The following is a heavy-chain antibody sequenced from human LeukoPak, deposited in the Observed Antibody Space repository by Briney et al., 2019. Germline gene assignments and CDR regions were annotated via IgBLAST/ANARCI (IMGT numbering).Heavy chain of an antibody. J-gene: IGHJ4*02. CDR3: ARYSSSWYDLDY. Sequence: SETLSLTCTVSGGSISSYYWNWIRQPPGKGLEYIGYIYYNGNTNYNPSLKSRVIISVDTSKNQFSLELSSVTAADTAVYYCARYSSSWYDLDYWGQGTLVTVSS. CDR2: IYYNGNT. V-gene: IGHV4-59*01. CDR1: GGSISSYY. D-gene: IGHD6-13*01.